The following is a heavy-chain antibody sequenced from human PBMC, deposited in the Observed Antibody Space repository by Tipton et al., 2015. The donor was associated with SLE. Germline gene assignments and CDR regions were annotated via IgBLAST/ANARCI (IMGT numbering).Heavy chain of an antibody. CDR3: TRGGRGDGANPFDP. CDR1: GVSISTYY. CDR2: TTHSGKT. D-gene: IGHD4/OR15-4a*01. Sequence: LRLSCSVSGVSISTYYWSWIRQSPGKGLEWIGETTHSGKTNYNPSLKSRVTISADTSKNQFSLKLTSVTVADTAVYYCTRGGRGDGANPFDPWGQGTLVTVSS. V-gene: IGHV4-34*01. J-gene: IGHJ5*02.